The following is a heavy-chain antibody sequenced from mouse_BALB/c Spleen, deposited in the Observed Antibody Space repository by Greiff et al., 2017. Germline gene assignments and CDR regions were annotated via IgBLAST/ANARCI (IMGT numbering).Heavy chain of an antibody. CDR1: GFTFSSYG. D-gene: IGHD2-1*01. Sequence: EVQRVESGGDLVKPGGSLKLSCVASGFTFSSYGMSWVRQTPDKRLEWVATISSGGSYTYFPDSVKGRFTISRDNAKNTLYLQMSSLKSEDTAMYSCARGDGNYFYAMDYWGQGTSVTVSS. J-gene: IGHJ4*01. CDR2: ISSGGSYT. CDR3: ARGDGNYFYAMDY. V-gene: IGHV5-6*01.